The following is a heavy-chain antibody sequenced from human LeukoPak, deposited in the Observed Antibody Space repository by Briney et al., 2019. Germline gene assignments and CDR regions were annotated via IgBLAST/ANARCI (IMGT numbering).Heavy chain of an antibody. CDR1: GFTFSNYW. V-gene: IGHV3-21*04. D-gene: IGHD5-24*01. CDR3: AKDHSADGWPTFEY. Sequence: KTGGSLRLSCAASGFTFSNYWMHWVRQAPGKGLEWLTSITKYDGRLYYADSVRGRFTISRDTSQNELYLQMNSLRVDDSAIYYCAKDHSADGWPTFEYWGRGTLVTVSS. J-gene: IGHJ4*02. CDR2: ITKYDGRL.